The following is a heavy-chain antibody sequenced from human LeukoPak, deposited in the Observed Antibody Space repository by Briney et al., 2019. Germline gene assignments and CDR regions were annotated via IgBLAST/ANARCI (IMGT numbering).Heavy chain of an antibody. D-gene: IGHD6-13*01. Sequence: ASVKVSCEASGGTFSSYAISWVRQAPGQGLEWMGGIIPIFGTANYAQKFQGRVTITADESTSTAYMELSSLRSEDTAVYYCARAKQQLVLSGCDYWGQGTLVTVSS. CDR1: GGTFSSYA. V-gene: IGHV1-69*13. J-gene: IGHJ4*02. CDR3: ARAKQQLVLSGCDY. CDR2: IIPIFGTA.